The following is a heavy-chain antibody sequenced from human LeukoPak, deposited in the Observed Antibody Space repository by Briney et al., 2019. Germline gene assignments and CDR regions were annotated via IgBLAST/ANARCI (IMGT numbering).Heavy chain of an antibody. CDR3: ARHTPSLEYCSTTSCLDTYYNYYGMDV. Sequence: ASVKVSCKASGYTFTSYAMNWVRQAPGQGLEWMGWINTNTGNPTYAQGFTGRFVFSLDTSVSTAYLQISSLKAEDTAVYYCARHTPSLEYCSTTSCLDTYYNYYGMDVWGQGTTVTVSS. CDR1: GYTFTSYA. CDR2: INTNTGNP. D-gene: IGHD2-2*01. J-gene: IGHJ6*02. V-gene: IGHV7-4-1*02.